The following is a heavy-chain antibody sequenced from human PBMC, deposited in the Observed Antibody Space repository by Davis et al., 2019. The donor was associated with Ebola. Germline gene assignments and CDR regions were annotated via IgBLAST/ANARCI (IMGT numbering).Heavy chain of an antibody. V-gene: IGHV1-69*04. Sequence: AASVKVSCKASGGTFSSYAISWVRQAPGQGLEWMGRIIPILGIANYAQKFQGRVTITADKSTSTAYMELSSLRSEDTAVYYCASLGYCSGGSCYTFDYWGQGTLVTVSS. CDR2: IIPILGIA. J-gene: IGHJ4*02. D-gene: IGHD2-15*01. CDR1: GGTFSSYA. CDR3: ASLGYCSGGSCYTFDY.